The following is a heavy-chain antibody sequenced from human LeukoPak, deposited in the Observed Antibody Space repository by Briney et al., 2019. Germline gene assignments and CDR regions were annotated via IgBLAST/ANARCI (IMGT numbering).Heavy chain of an antibody. CDR2: VNPQGSGT. CDR1: GFTFSSYW. CDR3: ARARWSSTGWFLGY. D-gene: IGHD6-19*01. J-gene: IGHJ4*02. V-gene: IGHV3-74*01. Sequence: GGSLRLSCAASGFTFSSYWMHWVRQAPGKGLVWVSRVNPQGSGTSYTDSVKGRFTISRDNAKDALHLRMDNLRVEDTAVYYCARARWSSTGWFLGYWGQGTLVTVSS.